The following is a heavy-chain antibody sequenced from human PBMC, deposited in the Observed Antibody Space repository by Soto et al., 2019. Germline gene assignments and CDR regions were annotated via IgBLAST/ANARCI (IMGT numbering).Heavy chain of an antibody. V-gene: IGHV3-21*06. J-gene: IGHJ4*02. CDR3: ARVSGTLERYSDLDY. CDR2: ISPRSDYI. Sequence: EVQLVESGGGLVKPGGSLRLSCAASGFIFSSYSINWVRQAPGKGLEWVSSISPRSDYIYFADSMRGRFTISRDNAQNSLYLHMSNLRAEDTAVYHCARVSGTLERYSDLDYWGQGTLVTVSS. CDR1: GFIFSSYS. D-gene: IGHD3-10*01.